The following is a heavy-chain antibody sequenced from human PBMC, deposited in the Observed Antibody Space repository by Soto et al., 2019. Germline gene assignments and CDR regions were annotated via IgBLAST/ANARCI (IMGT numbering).Heavy chain of an antibody. CDR3: AKDRLNLDYWYFDL. CDR2: ISYDGSNK. D-gene: IGHD6-6*01. J-gene: IGHJ2*01. V-gene: IGHV3-30*18. Sequence: QVQLVESGGGVVQPGRSLRLSCAASGFTFSSYGMHWVRQAPGKGLEWVAVISYDGSNKYYADSVKGRFTISRDNSNNTLYLQMNSLRAEDTAVYYCAKDRLNLDYWYFDLWGRGTLVTVSS. CDR1: GFTFSSYG.